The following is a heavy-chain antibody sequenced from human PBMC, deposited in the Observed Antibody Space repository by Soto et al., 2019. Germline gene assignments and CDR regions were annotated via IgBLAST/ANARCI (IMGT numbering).Heavy chain of an antibody. CDR3: ARDSTVTTFGDFDI. CDR2: IWYDGSNK. D-gene: IGHD4-17*01. Sequence: QVQLVESGGGVVQPGMSLKLSCAASRFTFSRYGMHWVRQAPGKGLEWVSVIWYDGSNKYYADSVKGRFTISRDNSENTLYLQMNSLRAEDTAVYYCARDSTVTTFGDFDIWGQGAMVTVSS. V-gene: IGHV3-33*01. J-gene: IGHJ3*02. CDR1: RFTFSRYG.